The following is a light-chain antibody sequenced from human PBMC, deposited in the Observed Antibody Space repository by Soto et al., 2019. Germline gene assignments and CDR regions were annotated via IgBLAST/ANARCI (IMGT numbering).Light chain of an antibody. Sequence: DLQMAQSPSSLYAAGGGRVTITCRASQNIISLLAWFQQQPGKAPKLLMYDASTLQSGVPSRFSGSGSGTEFSLPIRSLHPDDFATYYCQQYDYSRTFGQGTKVDIK. V-gene: IGKV1-5*01. CDR3: QQYDYSRT. CDR1: QNIISL. J-gene: IGKJ1*01. CDR2: DAS.